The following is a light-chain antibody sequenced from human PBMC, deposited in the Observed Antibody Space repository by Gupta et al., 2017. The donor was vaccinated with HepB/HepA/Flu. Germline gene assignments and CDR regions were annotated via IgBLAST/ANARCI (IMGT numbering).Light chain of an antibody. V-gene: IGKV4-1*01. CDR2: WAS. CDR3: KQYHTIPWT. J-gene: IGKJ1*01. CDR1: QSVLYSSDNNNY. Sequence: DIVMTQSPASLAVSLGERATINCKSSQSVLYSSDNNNYLSWYQQKPGQPPKLLIYWASAREYGVPDRFSASGSGTDFTRTISSLQAEDVAVYDCKQYHTIPWTFGQGTKVEIK.